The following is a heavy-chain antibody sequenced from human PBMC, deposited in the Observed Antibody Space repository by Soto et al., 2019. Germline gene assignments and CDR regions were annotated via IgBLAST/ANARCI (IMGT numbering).Heavy chain of an antibody. CDR2: IYYSGST. CDR1: GGSISSGGYY. D-gene: IGHD2-2*03. CDR3: ARDGSFRGSQIFDY. J-gene: IGHJ4*02. V-gene: IGHV4-31*03. Sequence: QVQLQESGPGLVKPSQTLSLTCTVSGGSISSGGYYWSWIRQHPGKGLEWIGYIYYSGSTYYNPSPKSRGTISGDTSKNQISRKLSSVTAADTAVYYCARDGSFRGSQIFDYLGQGTLVTVSS.